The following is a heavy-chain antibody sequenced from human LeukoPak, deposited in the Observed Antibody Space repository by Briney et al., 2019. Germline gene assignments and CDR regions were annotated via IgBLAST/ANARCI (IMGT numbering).Heavy chain of an antibody. CDR2: IKEDGSER. J-gene: IGHJ3*02. Sequence: GGSLRLSCAASGLTFSSHWMHWVRQAPGKGLEWVANIKEDGSERYYVDSVRGRFTVSRDNAKNSLYLQMNSLRAEDTALYYCAKDIVGVITDGAFDIWGQGTMVTVSS. D-gene: IGHD3-16*02. CDR3: AKDIVGVITDGAFDI. V-gene: IGHV3-7*03. CDR1: GLTFSSHW.